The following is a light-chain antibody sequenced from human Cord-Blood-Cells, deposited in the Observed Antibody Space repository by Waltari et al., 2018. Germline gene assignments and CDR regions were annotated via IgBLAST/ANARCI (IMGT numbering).Light chain of an antibody. CDR1: SSDVGGYNY. CDR2: DDS. V-gene: IGLV2-14*01. Sequence: QSALTQPASVSGSPGQSITISCTGTSSDVGGYNYVSWYQQHPGKAPKLMIYDDSKRPSGVSNRFSGSKSGNTGSLTISGLQAEDEADYYCSSYTSSSTLVFGGGTKLTVL. CDR3: SSYTSSSTLV. J-gene: IGLJ3*02.